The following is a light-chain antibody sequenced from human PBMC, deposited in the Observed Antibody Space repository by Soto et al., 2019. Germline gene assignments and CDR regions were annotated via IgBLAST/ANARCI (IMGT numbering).Light chain of an antibody. V-gene: IGKV1-39*01. Sequence: DIQMTQSPASLSASVGDRVTITCWASQSIRSYLNWYQQKPGKAPKLLIYAASSLHSGVPPRFSGSGSGTDFTLTISGLQPEDFATYYCQQSYNTPPELTFGGGTKVEIK. J-gene: IGKJ4*01. CDR2: AAS. CDR1: QSIRSY. CDR3: QQSYNTPPELT.